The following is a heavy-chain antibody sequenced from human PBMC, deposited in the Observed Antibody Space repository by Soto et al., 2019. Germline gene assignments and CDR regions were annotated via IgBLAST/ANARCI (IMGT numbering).Heavy chain of an antibody. V-gene: IGHV4-31*03. J-gene: IGHJ4*02. CDR3: ARDNYGGMLEF. CDR1: GGSILNGGHY. D-gene: IGHD4-17*01. Sequence: SETLSLTCTVSGGSILNGGHYWTWIRQHPGKGLEWIGRIFFSGNTHYNPALKSRLTFSLDTAKNQFSLKLTSVTAADTAIYYCARDNYGGMLEFWGLGNRVTVSS. CDR2: IFFSGNT.